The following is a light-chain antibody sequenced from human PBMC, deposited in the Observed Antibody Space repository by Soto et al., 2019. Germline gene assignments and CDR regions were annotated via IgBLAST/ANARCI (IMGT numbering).Light chain of an antibody. V-gene: IGKV3-20*01. CDR2: GAS. CDR3: QQGGGSLWT. J-gene: IGKJ1*01. CDR1: QAVGSSL. Sequence: EIVFTQSPGTLSLSPGERATLSSRASQAVGSSLLAWYQHKPGQAPRLVIYGASSRATCIPDRFSGSGSGTDFTVTISRLEPEDFAVYYCQQGGGSLWTFGQGTKVEIK.